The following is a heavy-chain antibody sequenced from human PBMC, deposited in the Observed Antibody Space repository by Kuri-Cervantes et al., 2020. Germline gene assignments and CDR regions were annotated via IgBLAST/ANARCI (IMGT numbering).Heavy chain of an antibody. CDR3: ARAATTSWEVNS. J-gene: IGHJ4*02. Sequence: SETLSLTCTVSGGSISSGGYYWSWIRQHPGKGLEWIGYIYYSGSTYYNPSLKSRVTISVDTSKNQFSLKLSSVTAADTAVYYCARAATTSWEVNSWGQGTLVTVSS. CDR1: GGSISSGGYY. D-gene: IGHD2-2*01. V-gene: IGHV4-31*03. CDR2: IYYSGST.